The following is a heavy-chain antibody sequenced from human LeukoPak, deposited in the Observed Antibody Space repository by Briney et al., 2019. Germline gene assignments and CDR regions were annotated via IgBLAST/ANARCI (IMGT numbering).Heavy chain of an antibody. V-gene: IGHV3-21*01. CDR2: ISSSSSYI. CDR1: GFTFSSYS. D-gene: IGHD6-19*01. CDR3: ARGRGQWLVYFDY. Sequence: PGGSLRLSCAASGFTFSSYSMNWVRQAPGKGLEWVSSISSSSSYIYYADSVKGRFTISRDNAKNSLYLQMNSLRAEDTAVYYCARGRGQWLVYFDYWGQGTLVTVSS. J-gene: IGHJ4*02.